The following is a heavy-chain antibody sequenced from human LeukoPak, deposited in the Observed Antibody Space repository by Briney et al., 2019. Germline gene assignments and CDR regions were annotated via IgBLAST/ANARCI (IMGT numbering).Heavy chain of an antibody. CDR2: IYHSGST. CDR1: GYSISSGYF. D-gene: IGHD3-22*01. J-gene: IGHJ3*02. Sequence: SETLSLTCTVSGYSISSGYFWGWIRQPPGKGLEWIGSIYHSGSTYYNPSLKSRVTISLDTSRNQFSLKLNSVTAADTAVYYCAKSNGYGLIDIWGQGTMVTVSS. V-gene: IGHV4-38-2*02. CDR3: AKSNGYGLIDI.